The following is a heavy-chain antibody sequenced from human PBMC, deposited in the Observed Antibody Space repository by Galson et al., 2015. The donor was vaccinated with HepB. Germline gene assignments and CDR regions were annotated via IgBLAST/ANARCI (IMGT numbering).Heavy chain of an antibody. V-gene: IGHV6-1*01. CDR1: GDSVSSNSAA. Sequence: CAISGDSVSSNSAAWNWIRQSPSRGLEWLGRTYYRSKWYNDYAVSVKSRITINPDTSKNQFSLQLNSVTPEDTAVYYCARLRWSSRSYAFDIWGQGTMVTVSS. J-gene: IGHJ3*02. CDR2: TYYRSKWYN. D-gene: IGHD4-23*01. CDR3: ARLRWSSRSYAFDI.